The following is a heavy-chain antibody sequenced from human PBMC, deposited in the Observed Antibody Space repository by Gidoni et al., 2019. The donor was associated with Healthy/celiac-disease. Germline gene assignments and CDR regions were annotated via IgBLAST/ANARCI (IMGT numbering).Heavy chain of an antibody. D-gene: IGHD1-26*01. J-gene: IGHJ5*02. CDR3: ARTYSGAYNWFDP. CDR1: GGPISSYY. V-gene: IGHV4-59*01. CDR2: IYYSGST. Sequence: QVQLQESGPGLVKPSETLSLTCTVPGGPISSYYWSWIRQPPGKGLEWIGYIYYSGSTNYNPSLKSRVTISVDTSKNQFSLKLSSVTAADTAVYYCARTYSGAYNWFDPWGQGTLVTVSS.